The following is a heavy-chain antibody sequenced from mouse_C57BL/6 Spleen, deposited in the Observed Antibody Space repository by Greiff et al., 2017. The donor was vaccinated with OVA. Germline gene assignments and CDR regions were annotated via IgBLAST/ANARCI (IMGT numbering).Heavy chain of an antibody. D-gene: IGHD2-2*01. Sequence: EVKLEESGPGLVKPSQSLSLTCSVTGYSITSGYYWNWIRQFPGNKLEWMGYISYDGSNNYNPSLKNRISITRDTSKNQFFLKLNSVTTEDTATYYCAREEATMVTTLFDYWGQGTTLTVSS. J-gene: IGHJ2*01. V-gene: IGHV3-6*01. CDR2: ISYDGSN. CDR1: GYSITSGYY. CDR3: AREEATMVTTLFDY.